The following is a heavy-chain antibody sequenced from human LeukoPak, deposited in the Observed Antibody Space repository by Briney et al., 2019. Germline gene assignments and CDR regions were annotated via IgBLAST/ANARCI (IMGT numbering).Heavy chain of an antibody. Sequence: GGSLRLSCAASGFTVSSNYMSWVRQAPGKGLEWVSVIYSGGSTYYADSVKGRFTISRDNSKNTLYLQMNSLRAEDTAVYYCARAPPYYYDSSGYLAWGQGTLVTVSS. CDR2: IYSGGST. V-gene: IGHV3-66*01. CDR3: ARAPPYYYDSSGYLA. J-gene: IGHJ4*02. CDR1: GFTVSSNY. D-gene: IGHD3-22*01.